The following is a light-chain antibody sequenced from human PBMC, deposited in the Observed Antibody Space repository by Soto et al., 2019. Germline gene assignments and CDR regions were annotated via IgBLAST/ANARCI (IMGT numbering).Light chain of an antibody. V-gene: IGKV4-1*01. CDR3: QQYYSTLS. CDR1: QSVLYSSNNKNY. CDR2: WAS. J-gene: IGKJ2*01. Sequence: DIVMTQSPDSLAVSLGERATINCKSSQSVLYSSNNKNYLAWYQQKPGQPPKLLIYWASTRESGVPDRFSGSGSGTDFTLIISSLQAEDVAVYYCQQYYSTLSFGPGTKLEIK.